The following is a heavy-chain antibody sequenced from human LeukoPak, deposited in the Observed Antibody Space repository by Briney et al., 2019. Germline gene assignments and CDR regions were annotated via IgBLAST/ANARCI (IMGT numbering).Heavy chain of an antibody. CDR1: GGTFSSYA. D-gene: IGHD6-13*01. CDR3: ARGSNSGYSSSWYCDY. J-gene: IGHJ4*02. V-gene: IGHV1-69*13. Sequence: GASVKVSCKASGGTFSSYAISWVRQAPGQGLEWMGGIIPIFGTANYAQKFQGRVTITADESTSTAYMELNSLRAEDTAVYYCARGSNSGYSSSWYCDYWGQGTLVTVSS. CDR2: IIPIFGTA.